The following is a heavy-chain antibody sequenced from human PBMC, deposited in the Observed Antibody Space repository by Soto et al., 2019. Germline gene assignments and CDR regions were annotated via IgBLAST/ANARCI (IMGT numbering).Heavy chain of an antibody. Sequence: SETLSLTCTVSGGSISSGDYYWSWIRQPPGKGLEWIGYIYYSGSTYYNPSLKSRVTISVDTSKNQFSLKLNSVTAADTAVYYCARVDGDESLSAFDIWGQGTMVTVSS. CDR1: GGSISSGDYY. CDR2: IYYSGST. V-gene: IGHV4-30-4*02. D-gene: IGHD4-17*01. J-gene: IGHJ3*02. CDR3: ARVDGDESLSAFDI.